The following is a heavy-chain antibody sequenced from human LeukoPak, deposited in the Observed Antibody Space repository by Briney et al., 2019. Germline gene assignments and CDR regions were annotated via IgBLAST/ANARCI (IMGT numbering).Heavy chain of an antibody. Sequence: GGSLRLSCAASGFTFSSYEMNWVRQSPGKGLECVSYISSRGSTTYYAVCVKGRFHISRDNSKNTLYLQMNSLRAEDTAVYYCAKGGLYNSSGYFDYWGQGTLVTVSS. CDR3: AKGGLYNSSGYFDY. CDR2: ISSRGSTT. V-gene: IGHV3-48*03. D-gene: IGHD3-22*01. J-gene: IGHJ4*02. CDR1: GFTFSSYE.